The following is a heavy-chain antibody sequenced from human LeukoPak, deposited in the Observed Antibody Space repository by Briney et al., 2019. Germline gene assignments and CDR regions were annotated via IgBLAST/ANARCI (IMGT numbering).Heavy chain of an antibody. CDR3: ARTNYYETSGWASGLSPFDM. J-gene: IGHJ3*02. Sequence: GESLKISCKGSGNNFATHWIAWVGQTPGKGLEWIGVIYPVDSDTRYSPTFQGQVTISVDKSTSTAYLQWSSLKASDTAMYYCARTNYYETSGWASGLSPFDMWGRGTMVTVSS. D-gene: IGHD3-22*01. V-gene: IGHV5-51*01. CDR1: GNNFATHW. CDR2: IYPVDSDT.